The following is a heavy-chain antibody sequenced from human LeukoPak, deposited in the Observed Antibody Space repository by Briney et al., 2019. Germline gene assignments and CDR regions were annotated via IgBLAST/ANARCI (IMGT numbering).Heavy chain of an antibody. J-gene: IGHJ6*02. V-gene: IGHV3-30-3*01. CDR2: ISYDGSNK. Sequence: GGSLRLSCAASGFTFSSYAMHWVRQALGKGLEWVAVISYDGSNKYYADSVKGRFTISRDNSKNTLYLQMNSLRAEDTAVYYCARVITIFGVVLTYGMDVWGQGTTVTVSS. D-gene: IGHD3-3*01. CDR3: ARVITIFGVVLTYGMDV. CDR1: GFTFSSYA.